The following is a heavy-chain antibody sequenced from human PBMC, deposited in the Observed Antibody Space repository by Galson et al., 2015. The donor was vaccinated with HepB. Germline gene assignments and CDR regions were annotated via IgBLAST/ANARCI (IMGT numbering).Heavy chain of an antibody. J-gene: IGHJ4*02. CDR3: ARSGRFGIAAADHGLY. V-gene: IGHV1-3*01. CDR2: INVGNGNT. D-gene: IGHD6-13*01. CDR1: GYTFTMYA. Sequence: SVKVSCKASGYTFTMYAMHWVRQAPGQRPEWMGWINVGNGNTKYSQKFQGRVTITRDTSARTAYMELGSLKSEDTAVHYCARSGRFGIAAADHGLYWGQGTLVTVSS.